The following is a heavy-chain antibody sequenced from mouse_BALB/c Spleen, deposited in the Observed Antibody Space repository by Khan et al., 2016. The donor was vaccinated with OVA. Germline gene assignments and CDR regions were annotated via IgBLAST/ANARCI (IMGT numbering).Heavy chain of an antibody. CDR1: GFSLISYG. CDR3: ARHDRYFYAMDY. D-gene: IGHD2-14*01. V-gene: IGHV2-6-1*01. J-gene: IGHJ4*01. Sequence: VKLPESGPGLVAPSQSLSITCTISGFSLISYGVHWVRQPPGKGLEWLVVIWSDGSTTYNSALKSRLSISKDNSKSQVFLKMNSLQTDDTAMYYWARHDRYFYAMDYWGQGTTVTGSS. CDR2: IWSDGST.